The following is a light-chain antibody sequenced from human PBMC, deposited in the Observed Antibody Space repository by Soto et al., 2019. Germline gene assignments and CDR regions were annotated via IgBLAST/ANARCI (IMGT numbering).Light chain of an antibody. J-gene: IGKJ2*01. Sequence: EIVLTQSPATLSLSPGERATLSCRASQSVSSYLAWYQQKPGQAPRLLIYDASNRATGIPARFSASGSAIASTLTISRLEPEDFAVYYCQQPIRGTFGQGTKLEIK. CDR3: QQPIRGT. CDR2: DAS. CDR1: QSVSSY. V-gene: IGKV3-11*01.